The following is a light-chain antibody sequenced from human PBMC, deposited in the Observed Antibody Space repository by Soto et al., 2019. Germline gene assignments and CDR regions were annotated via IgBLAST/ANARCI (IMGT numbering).Light chain of an antibody. Sequence: QSVLTQPPSASGSPGQSVTISCTGTSSDVGGYKYVSWYQQHPGKAPKLMIFEVHKRPSGVPDRFSGSKSGNTASLTVSGLQAEDEADYYCSSYAGSNNLLFGGGTKLTVL. CDR1: SSDVGGYKY. CDR3: SSYAGSNNLL. V-gene: IGLV2-8*01. CDR2: EVH. J-gene: IGLJ2*01.